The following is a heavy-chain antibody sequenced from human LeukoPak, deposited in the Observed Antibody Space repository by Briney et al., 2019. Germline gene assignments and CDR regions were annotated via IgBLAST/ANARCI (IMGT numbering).Heavy chain of an antibody. D-gene: IGHD3-22*01. CDR1: GYTLTELS. J-gene: IGHJ5*02. V-gene: IGHV1-24*01. Sequence: ASVKVSCKVSGYTLTELSMHWVRQAPGKGLEWMGGFDPEDGETIYAQKFQGRVTMTEDTSTDIAYMELSSLRSEDTAVYYCATERRGTMIPHPWGQGTLVTVSS. CDR2: FDPEDGET. CDR3: ATERRGTMIPHP.